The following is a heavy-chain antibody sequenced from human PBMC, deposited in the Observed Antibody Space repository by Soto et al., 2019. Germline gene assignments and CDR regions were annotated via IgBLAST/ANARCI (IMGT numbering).Heavy chain of an antibody. V-gene: IGHV2-5*02. Sequence: QITLKESGPTLVKPTQTLTLTCTFSGFSLSTSGVGVGWIRQPPGKALEWLALIYWDDDKRYSPSLKSRLTTTKXXSXNXXVLTMTNMDPVDTATYYCAHRPLDSSSRSINWFDPWGQGTLVTVSS. J-gene: IGHJ5*02. D-gene: IGHD6-13*01. CDR2: IYWDDDK. CDR1: GFSLSTSGVG. CDR3: AHRPLDSSSRSINWFDP.